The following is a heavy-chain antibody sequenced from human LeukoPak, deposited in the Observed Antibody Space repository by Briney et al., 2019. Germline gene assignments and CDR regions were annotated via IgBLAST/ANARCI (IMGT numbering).Heavy chain of an antibody. D-gene: IGHD3-3*01. J-gene: IGHJ4*02. CDR3: AKVGSPDFWSGYYIYYFDY. CDR1: GFTVSSNY. V-gene: IGHV3-23*01. CDR2: ISGSGGST. Sequence: PGGSLRLSCAASGFTVSSNYMSWVRQAPGKGLEWVSAISGSGGSTYYADSVKGRFTISRDNSKNTLYLQMNSLRAEDTAVYYCAKVGSPDFWSGYYIYYFDYWGQGTLVTVSS.